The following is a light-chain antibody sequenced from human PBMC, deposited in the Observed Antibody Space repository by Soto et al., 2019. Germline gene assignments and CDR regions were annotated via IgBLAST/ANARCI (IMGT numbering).Light chain of an antibody. CDR2: GAS. CDR3: QQYGRSPFT. J-gene: IGKJ3*01. V-gene: IGKV3-20*01. CDR1: QSIYLNA. Sequence: EIVLTQSPGTLSLSPGERATLSCRASQSIYLNALAWYQQKPGQTPRLLIYGASTRATDIPHRFSGSGSRTDFALTISRLEPEDFAMYYCQQYGRSPFTFGPGTRVDLK.